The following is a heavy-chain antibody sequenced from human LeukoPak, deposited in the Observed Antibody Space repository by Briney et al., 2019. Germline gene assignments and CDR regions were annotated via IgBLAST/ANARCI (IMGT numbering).Heavy chain of an antibody. CDR3: ARARQGAGTYAFDI. CDR2: ISPNSGDT. V-gene: IGHV1-2*02. D-gene: IGHD6-13*01. CDR1: GYTFTGHY. Sequence: GASVKVSCKASGYTFTGHYMQWVRQAPGQGLEWMGWISPNSGDTLHAQKFQGRVTMARDTSINTAYMGLSNLRSDDTAVYYCARARQGAGTYAFDIWGQGTMVTVSS. J-gene: IGHJ3*02.